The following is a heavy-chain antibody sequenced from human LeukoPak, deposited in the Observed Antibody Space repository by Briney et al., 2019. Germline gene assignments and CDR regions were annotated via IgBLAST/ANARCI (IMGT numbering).Heavy chain of an antibody. J-gene: IGHJ4*02. CDR2: ITSSSSII. CDR3: ARVGLWHYPVDS. Sequence: GGSLRLPCAASGFTLSSYSMNWVRQAPGKGLEWVSYITSSSSIIYYGDSVKGRFTVSRDNAKNSLYLQMNSLRAEDTAVYYCARVGLWHYPVDSWGQGTLVTVSS. D-gene: IGHD1-7*01. V-gene: IGHV3-48*01. CDR1: GFTLSSYS.